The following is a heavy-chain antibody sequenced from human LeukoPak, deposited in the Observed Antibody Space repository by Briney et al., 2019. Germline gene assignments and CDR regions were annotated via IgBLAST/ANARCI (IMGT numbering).Heavy chain of an antibody. J-gene: IGHJ4*02. CDR1: GFTFSSYG. CDR3: ARARPGIAVADYYFDY. Sequence: GGSLRFSCAASGFTFSSYGMHWVRQAPGKGLEWVAVIWYDGSNKYYADSVKGRFTISRDNSKNTLYLQMNSLRAEDTAVYYCARARPGIAVADYYFDYWGQGTLVTVSS. CDR2: IWYDGSNK. D-gene: IGHD6-19*01. V-gene: IGHV3-33*01.